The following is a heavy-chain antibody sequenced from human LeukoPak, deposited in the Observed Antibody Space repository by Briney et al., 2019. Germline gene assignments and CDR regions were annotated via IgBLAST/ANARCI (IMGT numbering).Heavy chain of an antibody. CDR3: AIFRWGSTWYYADH. Sequence: PGGSLRLSCIGSGFTVSSNYMTWVRQAPGKGLEWLSLIYTDGGTNYAGSVKGRFTISRDNSKNTPYLQMNSLTADDTAVYYCAIFRWGSTWYYADHWGQGTLVTVSS. J-gene: IGHJ4*02. V-gene: IGHV3-53*01. D-gene: IGHD6-13*01. CDR2: IYTDGGT. CDR1: GFTVSSNY.